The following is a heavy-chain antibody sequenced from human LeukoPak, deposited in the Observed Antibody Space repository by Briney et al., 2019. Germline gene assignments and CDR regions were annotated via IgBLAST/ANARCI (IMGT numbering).Heavy chain of an antibody. CDR2: IFYSGST. V-gene: IGHV4-39*07. CDR1: GGSISGGKDF. CDR3: ARRVEMSSASATSNTWLDP. D-gene: IGHD3-10*01. Sequence: SETLSLTCTVSGGSISGGKDFWGWIRRPPGKGLEWIGCIFYSGSTYYNPSLKSRVTISLDSAKNQFSLRLISVSAADTAVYYCARRVEMSSASATSNTWLDPWGQGTLVSVSP. J-gene: IGHJ5*02.